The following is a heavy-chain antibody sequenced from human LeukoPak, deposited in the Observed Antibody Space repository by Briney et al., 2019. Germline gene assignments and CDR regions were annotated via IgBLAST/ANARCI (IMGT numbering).Heavy chain of an antibody. D-gene: IGHD3-9*01. J-gene: IGHJ4*02. Sequence: PGGSLRLSCAASGLTFSTYGMSWVRQAPGKGLEWVSTISGSGSGTYYADSVEGRFTIPRDNSKNTLYLQMNSLRAEDTALYDCAKGVRYFDWFDYWGQGTLVTVSS. V-gene: IGHV3-23*01. CDR2: ISGSGSGT. CDR3: AKGVRYFDWFDY. CDR1: GLTFSTYG.